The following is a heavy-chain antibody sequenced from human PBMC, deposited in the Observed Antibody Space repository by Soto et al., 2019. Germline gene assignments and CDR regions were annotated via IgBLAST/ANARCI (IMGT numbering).Heavy chain of an antibody. V-gene: IGHV1-69*06. D-gene: IGHD6-13*01. CDR3: ARGAIAARPHYYYYYGMDV. CDR1: GGTFSSYA. J-gene: IGHJ6*02. Sequence: VKVSCKASGGTFSSYAISWVRQAPGQGLEWMGGIIPIFGTANYAQKFQGRVTITADKSTSTAYMELSSLRSEDTAVYYCARGAIAARPHYYYYYGMDVWGQGTTVTVSS. CDR2: IIPIFGTA.